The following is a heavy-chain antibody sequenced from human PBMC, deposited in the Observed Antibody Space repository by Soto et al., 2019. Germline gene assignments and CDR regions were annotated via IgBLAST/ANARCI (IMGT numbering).Heavy chain of an antibody. D-gene: IGHD6-19*01. V-gene: IGHV3-15*07. CDR1: GFTLSDTC. J-gene: IGHJ4*02. CDR3: TADLYSSSAWANDY. CDR2: IKHKPDAGTT. Sequence: EVQLVESGGALVKPGGSLRLSCAASGFTLSDTCINWVRQAPSKGLEWIARIKHKPDAGTTDYAAPVKGRFTISRDDSRSTVFLQMDGLKVEDTAVYYCTADLYSSSAWANDYWGQGTPVTVST.